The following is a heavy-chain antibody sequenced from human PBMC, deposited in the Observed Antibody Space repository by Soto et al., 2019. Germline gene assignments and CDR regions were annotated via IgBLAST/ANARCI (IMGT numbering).Heavy chain of an antibody. D-gene: IGHD3-22*01. CDR2: IIPIFGTA. Sequence: SVNVSCKASGGTFSSYAISLVRQAPGQGLEWMGGIIPIFGTANYAQKFQGRVTITADGSTSTAYMELSSLRSEDTAVYYCAGGLTYYYDSSGYKFDYWGQGTLVTVSS. J-gene: IGHJ4*02. CDR3: AGGLTYYYDSSGYKFDY. V-gene: IGHV1-69*13. CDR1: GGTFSSYA.